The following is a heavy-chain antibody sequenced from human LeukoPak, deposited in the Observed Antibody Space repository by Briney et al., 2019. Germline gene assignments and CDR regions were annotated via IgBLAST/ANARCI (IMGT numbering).Heavy chain of an antibody. V-gene: IGHV4-59*01. Sequence: PSETLSLTCTVSGGSISIYYWSWIRQPPGKGLEWIGYIYYSGSTNYNPSLKGRVTISVDTSKNQFSLKLSSVTAADTAVYYCARSSHFWSGYSNWFDPWGQGTLVTVSS. CDR2: IYYSGST. D-gene: IGHD3-3*02. J-gene: IGHJ5*02. CDR1: GGSISIYY. CDR3: ARSSHFWSGYSNWFDP.